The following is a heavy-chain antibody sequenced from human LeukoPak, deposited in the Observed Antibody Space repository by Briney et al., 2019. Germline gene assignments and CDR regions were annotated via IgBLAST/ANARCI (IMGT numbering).Heavy chain of an antibody. V-gene: IGHV3-33*01. CDR3: ARGYIAAAGYFDY. J-gene: IGHJ4*02. D-gene: IGHD6-13*01. CDR2: IWYDGSNK. Sequence: PGRSLRLSCAASGFTFSRYGMHWVRKAPGKGLEWVAVIWYDGSNKYYADSVKGRFTISRDNSKNTLYLQMNSLRAEDTAVYYCARGYIAAAGYFDYWGQGTLVTVSS. CDR1: GFTFSRYG.